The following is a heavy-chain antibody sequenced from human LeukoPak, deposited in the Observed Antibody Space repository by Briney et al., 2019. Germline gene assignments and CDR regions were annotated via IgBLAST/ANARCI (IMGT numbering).Heavy chain of an antibody. Sequence: GASLRLSCATSGFTFASYAMSWVRQAPGKRLEYVSVISGSGDGTFSADSVRGRFTVSRDNSKNMLFLEMSNLRVEDTAVYHCAKGRNSYDSGRCHSPNCYYGMDVWGQGTTVIVSS. D-gene: IGHD3-10*01. V-gene: IGHV3-23*01. CDR1: GFTFASYA. J-gene: IGHJ6*02. CDR2: ISGSGDGT. CDR3: AKGRNSYDSGRCHSPNCYYGMDV.